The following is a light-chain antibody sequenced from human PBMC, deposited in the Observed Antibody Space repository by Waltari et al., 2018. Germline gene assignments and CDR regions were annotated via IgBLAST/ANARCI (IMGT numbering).Light chain of an antibody. Sequence: AIRITQSPSSLSASTGDRVTITCRASQGISSYLAWYLQKPWKAPKLLIYAASTLQSGVPSRFSGSGSGTDFTLTISCLQSEDFATYYCQQYYSYPQTFGQGTKVEIK. J-gene: IGKJ1*01. CDR1: QGISSY. CDR2: AAS. CDR3: QQYYSYPQT. V-gene: IGKV1-8*01.